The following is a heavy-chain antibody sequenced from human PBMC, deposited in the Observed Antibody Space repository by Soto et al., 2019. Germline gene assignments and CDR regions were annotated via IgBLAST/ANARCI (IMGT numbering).Heavy chain of an antibody. J-gene: IGHJ6*02. CDR3: AGRRGSRYYYYGMDV. CDR1: GGTFSSYA. V-gene: IGHV1-69*01. CDR2: IIPIFGTA. Sequence: QVQLVQSGAEVKKPGSSVKVSCKASGGTFSSYAISWVRQAPGQGLEWMGGIIPIFGTANYAQKFQGIVTATAEDSTSTAYMELSSLRAEDTAVYCCAGRRGSRYYYYGMDVWGQGTTVTVSS.